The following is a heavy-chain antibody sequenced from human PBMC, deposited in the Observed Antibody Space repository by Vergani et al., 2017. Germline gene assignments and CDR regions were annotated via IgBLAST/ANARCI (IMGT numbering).Heavy chain of an antibody. CDR3: AKHFRGWGIDY. D-gene: IGHD3-16*01. V-gene: IGHV3-30*02. Sequence: QVQLVESGGGVVQRGGSLRLSCATSGFTLSNYDMQWIRQGPGRGLEFVAFIQFDGSNQYSADSVKGRFTLSRDFSKNTRYLQRNSRRTDDTATYYCAKHFRGWGIDYWGQGTQVIVSS. CDR1: GFTLSNYD. J-gene: IGHJ4*02. CDR2: IQFDGSNQ.